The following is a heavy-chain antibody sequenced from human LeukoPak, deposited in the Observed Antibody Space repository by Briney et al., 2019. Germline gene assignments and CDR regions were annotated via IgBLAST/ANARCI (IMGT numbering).Heavy chain of an antibody. CDR3: ARELVYYDSSGYYYNWFDP. D-gene: IGHD3-22*01. J-gene: IGHJ5*02. V-gene: IGHV4-59*01. CDR1: GGSISSYY. Sequence: SETLSLTCTVSGGSISSYYWSWIRQPPGKGLEWIGYIYYSGSTNYNPSLKSRVTISVDTSKNQFSLKLSSVTAADTAVYYCARELVYYDSSGYYYNWFDPWGQGTLVTVSS. CDR2: IYYSGST.